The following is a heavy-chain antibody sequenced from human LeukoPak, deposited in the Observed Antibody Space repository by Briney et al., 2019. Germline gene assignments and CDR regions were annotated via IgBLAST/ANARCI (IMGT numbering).Heavy chain of an antibody. CDR3: ARADDSSGLGFQH. Sequence: PGGSLRLSCAASGNYWMHWVRQAPGKGLEWVAVIWYDGSNKYYTDSVKGRFTISRDNSKNTLYLQMNSLRAEDTAVYYCARADDSSGLGFQHWGQGTLVTVSS. D-gene: IGHD3-22*01. CDR2: IWYDGSNK. CDR1: GNYW. V-gene: IGHV3-33*08. J-gene: IGHJ1*01.